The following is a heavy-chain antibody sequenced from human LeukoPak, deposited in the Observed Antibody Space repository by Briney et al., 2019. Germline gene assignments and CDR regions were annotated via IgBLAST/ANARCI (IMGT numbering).Heavy chain of an antibody. J-gene: IGHJ4*02. V-gene: IGHV4-34*01. CDR1: GGSFSGYY. CDR3: ASGGAITMVRGVITYFDY. Sequence: SETLSLTCAVYGGSFSGYYWSSIRQPLGKGLEWIGEINHSGSTNYNPSLKSRVTISVDTSKNQFSLKLSSVTAADTAVYYCASGGAITMVRGVITYFDYWGQGTLVTVSS. D-gene: IGHD3-10*01. CDR2: INHSGST.